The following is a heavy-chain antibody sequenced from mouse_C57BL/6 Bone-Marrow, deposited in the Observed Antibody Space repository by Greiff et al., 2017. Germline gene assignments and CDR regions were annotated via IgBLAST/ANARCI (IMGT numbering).Heavy chain of an antibody. Sequence: VQLQQSGAELMKPGASVTLSCKATGYTFTGSWIEWVKQRPGHGLEWIGVILPGSGSTNYTEKFKGKTTFTADTSSNTAYMQLSRLTTEDSAIEDCARESTTGPWYCDGWGTGTTVTVSA. J-gene: IGHJ1*03. CDR2: ILPGSGST. CDR1: GYTFTGSW. CDR3: ARESTTGPWYCDG. V-gene: IGHV1-9*01. D-gene: IGHD1-1*01.